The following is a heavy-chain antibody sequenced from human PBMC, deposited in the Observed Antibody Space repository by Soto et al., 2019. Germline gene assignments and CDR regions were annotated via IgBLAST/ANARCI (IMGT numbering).Heavy chain of an antibody. V-gene: IGHV1-69*13. CDR1: GGTFSSYA. Sequence: SVKVSCKASGGTFSSYAISWVRQAPGQGLEWMGGIIPIFGTANYAQKFQGRVTITADESTSTAYMELSSLRSEDTAVYYCARGWGSGSYPYYYYGMDVWGQGTTVTVSS. J-gene: IGHJ6*02. CDR3: ARGWGSGSYPYYYYGMDV. CDR2: IIPIFGTA. D-gene: IGHD3-10*01.